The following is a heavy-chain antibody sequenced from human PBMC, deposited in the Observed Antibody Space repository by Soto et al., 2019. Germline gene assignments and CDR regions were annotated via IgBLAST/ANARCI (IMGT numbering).Heavy chain of an antibody. CDR2: IYPGDSET. D-gene: IGHD2-8*01. CDR1: GYNFTTYW. V-gene: IGHV5-51*01. Sequence: GESLKISCNGSGYNFTTYWIGWVRQMPGKGLEWMGIIYPGDSETRYSPSFHGQVTISGDKSISTAYLSWSSVQASDTAMYYCARVNAADMYDRDGHHSLVWYYDLWGRGTLVTVYS. CDR3: ARVNAADMYDRDGHHSLVWYYDL. J-gene: IGHJ2*01.